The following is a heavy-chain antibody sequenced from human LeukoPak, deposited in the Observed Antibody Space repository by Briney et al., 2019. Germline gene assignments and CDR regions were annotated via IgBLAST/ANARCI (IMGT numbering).Heavy chain of an antibody. J-gene: IGHJ4*02. Sequence: GGSLRLSCAASGFTFSSYGMRWVRQAPGKGLEYVSGINSNGGSTYYANSVKGRFTISRDNSRSTLYLQMGSLRAEDMAVYYCAREGSYGASDYWGQGTMVTVS. V-gene: IGHV3-64*01. D-gene: IGHD5-18*01. CDR2: INSNGGST. CDR3: AREGSYGASDY. CDR1: GFTFSSYG.